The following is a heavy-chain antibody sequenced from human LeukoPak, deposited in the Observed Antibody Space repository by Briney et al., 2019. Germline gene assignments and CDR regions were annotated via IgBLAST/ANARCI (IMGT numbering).Heavy chain of an antibody. CDR1: GFTVGSNY. CDR2: INSDGSTT. D-gene: IGHD1-1*01. J-gene: IGHJ5*02. V-gene: IGHV3-74*01. Sequence: GGSLRLSCAASGFTVGSNYMSWVRQAPGKGLGWASRINSDGSTTSYADSVKGRFTISRDNSKNTLYLQMNSLRAEDTAVYFCARVATGSYDWFDPWGQGTLVTVSS. CDR3: ARVATGSYDWFDP.